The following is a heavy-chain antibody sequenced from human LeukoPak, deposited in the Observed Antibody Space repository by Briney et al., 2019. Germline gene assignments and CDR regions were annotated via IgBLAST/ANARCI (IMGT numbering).Heavy chain of an antibody. J-gene: IGHJ6*03. D-gene: IGHD1-7*01. V-gene: IGHV4-34*01. CDR3: ARRWNYGRNYYIDV. CDR2: INDSGRI. Sequence: SETLSLTCAVYGGSFSNYYWSWIRQPPGKGLEWIGEINDSGRINYNPSLMSRVTVSVDTSKNQFSLRLTSVTATDTAVYYCARRWNYGRNYYIDVWGNGARVSLSS. CDR1: GGSFSNYY.